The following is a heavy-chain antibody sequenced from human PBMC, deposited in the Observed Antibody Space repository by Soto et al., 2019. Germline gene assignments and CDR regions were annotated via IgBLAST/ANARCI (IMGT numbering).Heavy chain of an antibody. V-gene: IGHV4-59*01. Sequence: LETMSLTCSVLDGNSSCYCWCWIRQPQEKGLVLIGYIYYSGSTNYNPSLKSRVTISVDTSKNQFSLKLSSVTAADTAVYYCARGGMDCSGGSCNFLSYSVDDSLDIWGQGTMVTVSS. CDR3: ARGGMDCSGGSCNFLSYSVDDSLDI. D-gene: IGHD2-15*01. CDR1: DGNSSCYC. CDR2: IYYSGST. J-gene: IGHJ3*02.